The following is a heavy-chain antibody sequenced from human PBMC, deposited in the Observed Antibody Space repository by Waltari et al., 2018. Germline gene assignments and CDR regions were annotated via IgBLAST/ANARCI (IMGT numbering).Heavy chain of an antibody. J-gene: IGHJ6*02. CDR2: IIPRLGIA. Sequence: QVQLVQSGAEVKKPGSSVKVSCKASGGTFSSYAISWVRQANGQGLGWMGRIIPRLGIANYAQKFQSRVTITADKSTSTAYMELSSLRSEDTAVYYCARWGASNYYYYGMDVWGQGTTVTVSS. D-gene: IGHD3-16*01. V-gene: IGHV1-69*09. CDR3: ARWGASNYYYYGMDV. CDR1: GGTFSSYA.